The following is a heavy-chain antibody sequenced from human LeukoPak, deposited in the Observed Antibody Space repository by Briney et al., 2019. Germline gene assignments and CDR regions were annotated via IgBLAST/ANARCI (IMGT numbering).Heavy chain of an antibody. CDR2: INHSGST. Sequence: SETLSLNCAVYGGSFSGYYWSWIRQPPGKGLEWIGEINHSGSTNYNPSLKSRVTISVDTSKNQFSLKLSSVTAADTAVYYCARGSITMTHWGQGTLVTVSS. CDR3: ARGSITMTH. CDR1: GGSFSGYY. J-gene: IGHJ4*02. D-gene: IGHD3-22*01. V-gene: IGHV4-34*01.